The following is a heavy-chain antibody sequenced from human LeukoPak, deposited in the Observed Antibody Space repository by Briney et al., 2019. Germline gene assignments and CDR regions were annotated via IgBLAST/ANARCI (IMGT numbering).Heavy chain of an antibody. V-gene: IGHV4-4*07. CDR2: IYTSGST. Sequence: PETLSLTCTDSGGSISSSYGSWIRQPAGKRLEWIGRIYTSGSTNYNPSLKSRVTMSVDTSKNQFSLKLSSVTAADTAVYYCARTRITMIVDYWGQGTLVTVSS. J-gene: IGHJ4*02. CDR3: ARTRITMIVDY. CDR1: GGSISSSY. D-gene: IGHD3-22*01.